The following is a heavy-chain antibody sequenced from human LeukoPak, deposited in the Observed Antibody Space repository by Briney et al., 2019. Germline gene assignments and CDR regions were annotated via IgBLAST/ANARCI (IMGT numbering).Heavy chain of an antibody. Sequence: SETLSLTCTVSGGSISSYYWSWLREPPGKGLEWIGYIYFSGSTNYNPSLKSRVTISVDTSRNQFSLQLSSVTAADTAVYYCARTSHPHGSSWLFDYWGQGTLVTVSS. V-gene: IGHV4-59*01. CDR2: IYFSGST. D-gene: IGHD6-13*01. J-gene: IGHJ4*02. CDR1: GGSISSYY. CDR3: ARTSHPHGSSWLFDY.